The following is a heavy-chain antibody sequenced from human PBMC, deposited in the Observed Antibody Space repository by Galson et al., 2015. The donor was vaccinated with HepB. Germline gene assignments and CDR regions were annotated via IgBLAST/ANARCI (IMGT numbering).Heavy chain of an antibody. J-gene: IGHJ3*02. CDR2: IKQDGSER. CDR3: ARGMGGMGDSSAYRAFDI. Sequence: SLRLSCAASGFTFSSYWMNWVRQAPGGGLEWVANIKQDGSERYYVDSVKGRFTLSRDNAKNSLYLQMNSLRAEDTAVYYCARGMGGMGDSSAYRAFDIWGQGTMVTVSS. V-gene: IGHV3-7*03. D-gene: IGHD3-22*01. CDR1: GFTFSSYW.